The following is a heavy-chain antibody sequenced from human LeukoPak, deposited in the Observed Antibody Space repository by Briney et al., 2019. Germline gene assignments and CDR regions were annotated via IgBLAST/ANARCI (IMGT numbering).Heavy chain of an antibody. Sequence: ASVKVSCKASGGTFSSYAISWVRQAPGQGLEWMGRIIPILGIANYAQKLQGRVTMTTDTSTSTAYMELRSLRSDDTAVYYCARAEGIIAVAGPYDYWGQGTLVTVSS. CDR2: IIPILGIA. J-gene: IGHJ4*02. CDR1: GGTFSSYA. D-gene: IGHD6-19*01. CDR3: ARAEGIIAVAGPYDY. V-gene: IGHV1-69*04.